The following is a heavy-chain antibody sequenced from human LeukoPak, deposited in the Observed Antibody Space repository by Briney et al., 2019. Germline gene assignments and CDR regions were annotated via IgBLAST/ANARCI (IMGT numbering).Heavy chain of an antibody. D-gene: IGHD6-13*01. V-gene: IGHV5-51*01. CDR3: AGAAAGTAIDS. Sequence: MPGESLKISCKGSGYGFTTCWIGWVRQMPGKGLEWMGIIYPGDSDTRYSPSFQGQFTISADKSISTAYLQWSSLKASDSAIYYCAGAAAGTAIDSWGQGTLVTVSS. J-gene: IGHJ4*02. CDR1: GYGFTTCW. CDR2: IYPGDSDT.